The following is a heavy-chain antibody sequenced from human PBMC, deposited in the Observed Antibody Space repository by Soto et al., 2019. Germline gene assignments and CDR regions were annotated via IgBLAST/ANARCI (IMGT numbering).Heavy chain of an antibody. D-gene: IGHD3-10*01. J-gene: IGHJ4*01. CDR1: GFTFSSYG. V-gene: IGHV3-33*06. Sequence: HPGGSLRLSCAASGFTFSSYGMHWVRQAPGKGLEWVAVIWYDGSNKYYADSVKGRFTISRDNSKNTLYLQMNSLRAEDTAVYYCAKDRRITMVRGVLRAFDSWGQGNLVTVSS. CDR2: IWYDGSNK. CDR3: AKDRRITMVRGVLRAFDS.